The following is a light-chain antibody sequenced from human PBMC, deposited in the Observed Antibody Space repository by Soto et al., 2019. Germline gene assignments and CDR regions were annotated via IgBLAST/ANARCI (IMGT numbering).Light chain of an antibody. V-gene: IGKV3-20*01. Sequence: ETVLTQSPGTLSLSPGERATLSCRASQSVSTIYVAWYQQKPGQAPRLLIYGASTRATGIPERFSGSGSGTDFTLTIDRPEPEDFAVYYCQKSLNPKTLGQGTKVDIK. CDR3: QKSLNPKT. CDR2: GAS. J-gene: IGKJ1*01. CDR1: QSVSTIY.